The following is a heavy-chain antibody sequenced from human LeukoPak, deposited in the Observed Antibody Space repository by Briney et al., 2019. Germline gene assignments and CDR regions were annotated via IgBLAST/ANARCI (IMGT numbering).Heavy chain of an antibody. V-gene: IGHV4-59*01. Sequence: SETLSLTCTVSGGSISSYYWSWIRQPPGKGLEWIGYIYYSGSTNYNPSLKTRVTISVDTSKNQFSLKLSSVTAADTAVYHCASSGWYEWFDPWGQGTLVTVSS. J-gene: IGHJ5*02. D-gene: IGHD6-19*01. CDR3: ASSGWYEWFDP. CDR1: GGSISSYY. CDR2: IYYSGST.